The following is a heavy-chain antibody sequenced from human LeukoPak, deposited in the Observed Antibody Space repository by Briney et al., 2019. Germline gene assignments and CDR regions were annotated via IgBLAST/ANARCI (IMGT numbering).Heavy chain of an antibody. CDR1: GFTFSTHA. CDR2: ISVDGDNK. V-gene: IGHV3-30*04. D-gene: IGHD3-22*01. CDR3: ASPVRLGWDYYDSSGYFAY. Sequence: GGSLRLSCAASGFTFSTHAMHWVRQAPGKGLEWVAAISVDGDNKYYADSVKGRFTISRDNSNNSLYLQMSSPRAEDTAVYYCASPVRLGWDYYDSSGYFAYWGQGTLVTVSS. J-gene: IGHJ4*02.